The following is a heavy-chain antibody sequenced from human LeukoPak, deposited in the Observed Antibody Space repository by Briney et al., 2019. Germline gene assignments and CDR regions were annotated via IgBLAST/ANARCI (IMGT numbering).Heavy chain of an antibody. Sequence: GRSLRLSCAASGFTFSSYAMHWVRQAPGKGLEWVAVRSYDGSNKYYADSVKGRFTISRDNSKNTLYLQMNSLRAEDTAVYYCARVGYCGGDCFPPYYYYGMDVWGQGTTVTVSS. V-gene: IGHV3-30-3*01. CDR3: ARVGYCGGDCFPPYYYYGMDV. D-gene: IGHD2-21*02. J-gene: IGHJ6*02. CDR1: GFTFSSYA. CDR2: RSYDGSNK.